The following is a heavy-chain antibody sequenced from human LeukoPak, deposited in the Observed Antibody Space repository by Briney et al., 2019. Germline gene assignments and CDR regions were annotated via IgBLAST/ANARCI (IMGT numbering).Heavy chain of an antibody. CDR2: INPSGGST. J-gene: IGHJ4*02. D-gene: IGHD3-10*02. Sequence: ASVKVSCKASGGTFNNYAISWVRQAPGQGLEWMGVINPSGGSTSYPQKFQGRVTMTRDTSTSTAYMELSSLRSEDTAVYYCARGTLYLGSYYKVEGLMDYWGQGTLVTVSS. CDR1: GGTFNNYA. CDR3: ARGTLYLGSYYKVEGLMDY. V-gene: IGHV1-46*02.